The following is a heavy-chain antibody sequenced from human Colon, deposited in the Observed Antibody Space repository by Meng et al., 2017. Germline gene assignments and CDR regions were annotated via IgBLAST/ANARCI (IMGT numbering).Heavy chain of an antibody. J-gene: IGHJ4*02. D-gene: IGHD6-19*01. CDR1: GDSVSSYSW. Sequence: GRLQESVPGRGSASRPLSPPSNSSGDSVSSYSWLTLVRQPPGKGLEWIGEINRHGNTNYNPSLKSRVTMSVDKSKNQVSLNVSSVTAADTAVYYCARVHNWQWPRELDYWGQGTLVTVSS. CDR3: ARVHNWQWPRELDY. CDR2: INRHGNT. V-gene: IGHV4-4*02.